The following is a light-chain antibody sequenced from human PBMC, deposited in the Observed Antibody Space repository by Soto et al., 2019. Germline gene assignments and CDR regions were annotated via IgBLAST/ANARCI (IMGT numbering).Light chain of an antibody. V-gene: IGLV1-44*01. CDR1: SSNIGSNT. J-gene: IGLJ3*02. CDR3: AACDDSLNGWV. CDR2: SNN. Sequence: QSVLTQPPSASGTPGQRVTISCSGSSSNIGSNTVNWYQQLPGTAPKLLIYSNNQRPSGVPDRFSGYKSGTSASLAISGLQSEDEADYYCAACDDSLNGWVFGGGTKVTVL.